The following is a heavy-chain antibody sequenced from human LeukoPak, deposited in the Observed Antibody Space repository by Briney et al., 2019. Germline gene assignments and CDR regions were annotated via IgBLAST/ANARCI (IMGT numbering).Heavy chain of an antibody. V-gene: IGHV4-30-4*01. Sequence: SETLSLTCTVSGGSISSGDYYWRWIRQPPGKGLEWIGYIYYSGSTYYNPSLKSRVTISVDTSKNQFSLKLSSVTAADTAVYYCAGRITIFGVVIGMDVWGQGTTVTVSS. J-gene: IGHJ6*02. CDR1: GGSISSGDYY. CDR2: IYYSGST. CDR3: AGRITIFGVVIGMDV. D-gene: IGHD3-3*01.